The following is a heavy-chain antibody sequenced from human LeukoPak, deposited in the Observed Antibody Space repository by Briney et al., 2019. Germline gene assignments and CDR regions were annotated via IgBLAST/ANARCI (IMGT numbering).Heavy chain of an antibody. Sequence: GGSLRLSCAASGFTFSSYGMHWVRQAPGKGLEWVAFIRYDGSNKYYADSVKGRFTISRDNSKNTLYLQMNSLRAEDTAVYYCARAGYCTNGVCISRGGYYYYMDVWGKGTTVTVSS. D-gene: IGHD2-8*01. CDR2: IRYDGSNK. CDR1: GFTFSSYG. J-gene: IGHJ6*03. CDR3: ARAGYCTNGVCISRGGYYYYMDV. V-gene: IGHV3-30*02.